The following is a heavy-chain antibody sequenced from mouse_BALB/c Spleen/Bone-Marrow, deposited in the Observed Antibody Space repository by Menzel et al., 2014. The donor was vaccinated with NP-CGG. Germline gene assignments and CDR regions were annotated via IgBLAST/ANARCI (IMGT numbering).Heavy chain of an antibody. CDR2: IDTSDSYT. V-gene: IGHV1-69*01. CDR1: GYTFTDNW. Sequence: QVHVKQSGAELGMPGASVKMSCKASGYTFTDNWIYWVKQRPGQGLEWIGAIDTSDSYTNYNQKFMGKASLTVDASSSTAYMQVSSLTSDDSAVYYCARGGRDFSLDYWGQGTSVTVSS. D-gene: IGHD2-4*01. CDR3: ARGGRDFSLDY. J-gene: IGHJ4*01.